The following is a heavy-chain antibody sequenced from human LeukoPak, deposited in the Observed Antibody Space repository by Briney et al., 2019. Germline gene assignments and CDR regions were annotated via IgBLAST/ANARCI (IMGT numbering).Heavy chain of an antibody. Sequence: SETLSLTCTVSGYSISSGYYWGWIRQAPGKGLEWIGSIYHSGSTYYNPSLKSRVTISVDTSKNQFSLKLSSVTAADTAVYYCARVKWGDFWSGYPMDVWGKGTTVTVSS. CDR3: ARVKWGDFWSGYPMDV. CDR1: GYSISSGYY. D-gene: IGHD3-3*01. CDR2: IYHSGST. V-gene: IGHV4-38-2*02. J-gene: IGHJ6*03.